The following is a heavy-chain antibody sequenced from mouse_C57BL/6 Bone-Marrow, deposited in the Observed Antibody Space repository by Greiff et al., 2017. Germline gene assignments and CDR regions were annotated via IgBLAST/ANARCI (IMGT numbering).Heavy chain of an antibody. CDR2: IDPSDSYT. CDR3: ASPTMVTNWYFDV. CDR1: GYTFTSYW. Sequence: VQLQQPGAELVMPGASVKLSCKASGYTFTSYWMHWVKQRPGQGLEWNGEIDPSDSYTNYNQKFKGKSTLTVDKSSSTAYMQLSSLTSEDSAVYYGASPTMVTNWYFDVWGTGTTVTVSS. D-gene: IGHD2-9*01. J-gene: IGHJ1*03. V-gene: IGHV1-69*01.